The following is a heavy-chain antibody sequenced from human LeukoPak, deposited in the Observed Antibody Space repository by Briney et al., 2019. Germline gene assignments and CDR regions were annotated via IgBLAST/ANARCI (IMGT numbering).Heavy chain of an antibody. D-gene: IGHD5-12*01. V-gene: IGHV1-18*01. CDR1: GYTFTSYG. CDR2: ISSYNGNT. CDR3: ARDRAIRGRYSGYVDY. Sequence: ASVKVSCKASGYTFTSYGISWVRQAPGQGLEWMGWISSYNGNTNYAQKFQGRVTMTTDTSTSTTYMELRSLRFDDSAVYYCARDRAIRGRYSGYVDYWGQGTLVTVSS. J-gene: IGHJ4*02.